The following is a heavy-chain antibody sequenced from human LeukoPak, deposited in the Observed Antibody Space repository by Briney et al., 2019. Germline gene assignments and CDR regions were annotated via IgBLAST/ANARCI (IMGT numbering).Heavy chain of an antibody. D-gene: IGHD3-3*01. V-gene: IGHV4-34*01. CDR3: ARVNGRITIFGVVIFRRNWFDP. CDR1: GGSFSGYY. CDR2: INHSGST. Sequence: SETLFLTCAVYGGSFSGYYWSWIRQPPGKGLEWIGEINHSGSTNYNPSLKSRVTISVDTSKNQFSLKLSSVTAADTAVYYCARVNGRITIFGVVIFRRNWFDPWGQGTLVTVSS. J-gene: IGHJ5*02.